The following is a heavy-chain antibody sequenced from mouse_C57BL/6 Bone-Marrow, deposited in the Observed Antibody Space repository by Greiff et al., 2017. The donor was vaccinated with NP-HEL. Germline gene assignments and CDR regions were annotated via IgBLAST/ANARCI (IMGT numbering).Heavy chain of an antibody. Sequence: VQLKESGAELVKPGASVKLSCKASGYTFTEYTIHWVKQRSGQGLEWIGWFYPGSGSIKYNEKFKDKATLTADKSSSTVYMELSRMTSEDSAVYFCARHETPYDGSSYGYFDVWGTGTTVTVSS. CDR1: GYTFTEYT. CDR3: ARHETPYDGSSYGYFDV. J-gene: IGHJ1*03. CDR2: FYPGSGSI. V-gene: IGHV1-62-2*01. D-gene: IGHD1-1*01.